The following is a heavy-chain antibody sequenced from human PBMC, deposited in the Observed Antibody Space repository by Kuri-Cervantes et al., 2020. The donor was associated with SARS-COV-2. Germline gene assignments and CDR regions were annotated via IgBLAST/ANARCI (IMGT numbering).Heavy chain of an antibody. V-gene: IGHV4-31*03. J-gene: IGHJ4*02. CDR2: IYYSGST. D-gene: IGHD5-12*01. CDR1: GGSISSGNYY. CDR3: AREWKGRYSGTFTDY. Sequence: SETLSLTCTVSGGSISSGNYYWSWIRQHPGKGLEWLGYIYYSGSTYYNPSLKSRVTMSLDTSKNQFSLKLTSVSAADTAVYYCAREWKGRYSGTFTDYWGPGTLVTVSS.